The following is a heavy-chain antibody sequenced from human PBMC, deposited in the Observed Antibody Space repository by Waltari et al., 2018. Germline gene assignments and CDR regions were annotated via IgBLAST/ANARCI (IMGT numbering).Heavy chain of an antibody. Sequence: QVQLVQSGAEVKKPGASVKVSCKVSGYTLTELSMHWVRQAPGKGLEWMGGFDPEDGETIYAQKFQGRVTMTEDTSTDTAYMELSSLRSEDTAVYYCATERYSNDEARYYYYGMDVWGQGTTVTVSS. J-gene: IGHJ6*02. CDR3: ATERYSNDEARYYYYGMDV. D-gene: IGHD4-4*01. V-gene: IGHV1-24*01. CDR1: GYTLTELS. CDR2: FDPEDGET.